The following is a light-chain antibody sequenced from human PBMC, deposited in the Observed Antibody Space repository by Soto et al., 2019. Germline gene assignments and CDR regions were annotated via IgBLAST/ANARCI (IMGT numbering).Light chain of an antibody. V-gene: IGKV3-20*01. CDR3: QQYASSPLT. J-gene: IGKJ4*01. CDR1: QSVGRNY. CDR2: GAS. Sequence: EIVLTQSPGTLSLSPGERVTLSCRASQSVGRNYLAWYQQKPGQAPRLLIHGASTRATGIPDRFSGSGSGTDFTFTISRLGPEDFAVYYCQQYASSPLTFGGGTKVETK.